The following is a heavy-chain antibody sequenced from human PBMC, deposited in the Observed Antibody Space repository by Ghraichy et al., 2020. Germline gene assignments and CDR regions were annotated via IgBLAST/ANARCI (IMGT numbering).Heavy chain of an antibody. Sequence: SETLSLTCTVSGGSISSSSYYWGWIRQPPGKGLEWIGSIYYSGSTYYNPSLKSRVTISVDTSKNQFSLKLSSVTAADTAVYYCARREETPVKPNLVGMTSYYYYMDVWGKGTTVTVSS. CDR1: GGSISSSSYY. J-gene: IGHJ6*03. D-gene: IGHD2-15*01. CDR3: ARREETPVKPNLVGMTSYYYYMDV. V-gene: IGHV4-39*01. CDR2: IYYSGST.